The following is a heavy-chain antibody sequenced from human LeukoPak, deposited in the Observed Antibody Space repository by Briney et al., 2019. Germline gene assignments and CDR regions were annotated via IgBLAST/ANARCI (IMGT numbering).Heavy chain of an antibody. CDR2: IIPILGIA. CDR3: ARWTSADSSGPRFDY. V-gene: IGHV1-69*04. J-gene: IGHJ4*02. D-gene: IGHD3-22*01. Sequence: ASVKVSCKASGYTFTSYDISWVRQAPGQGLEWMGRIIPILGIANYAQKFQGRVTITADKSTSTAYMELRSLRSDDTAVYYCARWTSADSSGPRFDYWGQGTLVTVSS. CDR1: GYTFTSYD.